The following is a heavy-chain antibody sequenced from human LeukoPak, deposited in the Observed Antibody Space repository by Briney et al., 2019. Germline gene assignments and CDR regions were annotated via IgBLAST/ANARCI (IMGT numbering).Heavy chain of an antibody. J-gene: IGHJ5*02. CDR2: INHSGST. D-gene: IGHD3-10*01. CDR1: GGSFGGYY. CDR3: ARLVVRGVPSWFDP. Sequence: SETLSLTCAVYGGSFGGYYWSWIRQPPGKGLEWIGEINHSGSTNYNPSLKSRVTISVDTSKNQFSLKLSSVTAADTAVYYCARLVVRGVPSWFDPWGQGTLVTVSS. V-gene: IGHV4-34*01.